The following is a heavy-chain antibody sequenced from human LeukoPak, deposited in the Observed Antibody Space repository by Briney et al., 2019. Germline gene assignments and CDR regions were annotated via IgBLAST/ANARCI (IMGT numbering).Heavy chain of an antibody. D-gene: IGHD2-21*02. J-gene: IGHJ4*02. CDR1: SYTFTSYG. Sequence: ASVKVSCKASSYTFTSYGICWVRQAPGLGLEWMGWISAYNGNTNYAQKLQGRVTMTTDTSTSTAYMELSSLRSEDTAVYYCARSACGGDCYFDYWGQGTLVTVSS. CDR2: ISAYNGNT. V-gene: IGHV1-18*01. CDR3: ARSACGGDCYFDY.